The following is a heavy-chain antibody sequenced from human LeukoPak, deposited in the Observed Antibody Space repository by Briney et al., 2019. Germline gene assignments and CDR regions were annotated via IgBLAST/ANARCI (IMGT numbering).Heavy chain of an antibody. D-gene: IGHD6-19*01. V-gene: IGHV3-9*01. CDR1: GFTFDDYA. CDR2: ISWNSGSI. J-gene: IGHJ4*02. CDR3: AKDLGSGWIAPYFDY. Sequence: GGSLRLSCAASGFTFDDYAMHWVRQAPGKGLEWVSGISWNSGSIGYADSVKGRFTISRDNAKNSLYLQMNSLRAEDTALYYCAKDLGSGWIAPYFDYWGQGTLVTVSS.